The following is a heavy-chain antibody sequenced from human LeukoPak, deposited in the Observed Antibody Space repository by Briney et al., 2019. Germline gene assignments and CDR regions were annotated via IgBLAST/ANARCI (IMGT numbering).Heavy chain of an antibody. D-gene: IGHD3-16*01. CDR2: ISAYNGNT. V-gene: IGHV1-18*01. Sequence: ASVKVSCKASGYTFTSYGISWVRQAPGQGLEWMGWISAYNGNTNYAQKLQGRVTMTTDTSTSTAYMELRSLRSDDTAVYYCARDGVGENSGQNPYYYYYGMDVRGQGTTVTVSS. CDR1: GYTFTSYG. CDR3: ARDGVGENSGQNPYYYYYGMDV. J-gene: IGHJ6*02.